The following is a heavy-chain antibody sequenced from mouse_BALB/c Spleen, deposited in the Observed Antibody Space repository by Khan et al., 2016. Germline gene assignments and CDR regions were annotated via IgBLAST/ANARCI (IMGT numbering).Heavy chain of an antibody. CDR1: GFTFTDYY. Sequence: EVELVESGGGLVQPGGSLRLSCATSGFTFTDYYMSWVRQPPGKALEWLGFIRNTANGSTTEYSAPVKGRFTISRANSQSILYLQMHTLRAEDSGTCYCARDIYYEDDWYAMDCWGQGTSVTVSS. CDR3: ARDIYYEDDWYAMDC. CDR2: IRNTANGSTT. V-gene: IGHV7-3*02. J-gene: IGHJ4*01. D-gene: IGHD2-4*01.